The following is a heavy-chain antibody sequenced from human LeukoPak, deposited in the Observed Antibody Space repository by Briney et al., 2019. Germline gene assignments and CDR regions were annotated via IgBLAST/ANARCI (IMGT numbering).Heavy chain of an antibody. CDR1: GGSINNRNYY. CDR2: ISYTGST. CDR3: ARHPSAIVFGYRYHYFDY. D-gene: IGHD3-16*02. Sequence: SETLSLTCTVSGGSINNRNYYWGWIRQPPGKGLEWIGSISYTGSTSYNPSLRSRVTISVDTPKDQFSLRLSSLAVEDTAVYYCARHPSAIVFGYRYHYFDYWGQGTLATVSS. J-gene: IGHJ4*02. V-gene: IGHV4-39*01.